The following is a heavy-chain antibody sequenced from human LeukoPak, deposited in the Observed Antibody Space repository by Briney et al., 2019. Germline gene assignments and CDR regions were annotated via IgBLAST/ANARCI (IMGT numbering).Heavy chain of an antibody. V-gene: IGHV4-39*01. CDR3: ARVVAGTKDFQY. CDR1: GGPISSPNHF. J-gene: IGHJ1*01. Sequence: SETLSLTRTVSGGPISSPNHFWGWVRQPPGKGLEWIGSVYYGGSTYSNPSLKSRVTMSADTSKNQFSLTLSSVTATDTAVYYCARVVAGTKDFQYWGQGTLVTVSS. CDR2: VYYGGST. D-gene: IGHD6-19*01.